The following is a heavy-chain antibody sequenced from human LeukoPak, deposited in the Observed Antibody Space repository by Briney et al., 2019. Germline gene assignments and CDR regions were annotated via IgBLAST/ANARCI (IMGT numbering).Heavy chain of an antibody. CDR3: ARDQFPVAGTWDH. V-gene: IGHV3-7*05. CDR1: GFTFRNYW. D-gene: IGHD6-19*01. CDR2: IKQDGSEK. J-gene: IGHJ4*02. Sequence: GGSLRLSCVAFGFTFRNYWMSWVRQAPGKGLEWVANIKQDGSEKYYVDSVKGRFTISRDNAKNSLYMQMNSLRAEDTAVYYCARDQFPVAGTWDHWGQGTLVTGSS.